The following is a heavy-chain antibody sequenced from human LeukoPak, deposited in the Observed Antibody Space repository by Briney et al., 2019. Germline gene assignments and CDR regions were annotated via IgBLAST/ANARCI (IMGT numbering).Heavy chain of an antibody. J-gene: IGHJ4*02. V-gene: IGHV3-23*01. CDR3: ARRGGSSSRRSPIDY. CDR2: IGADISRT. Sequence: AGGSLRLSCAASGFSFSDYAMYWVRQSPGKGLEWVSAIGADISRTFYADSVRGRFTISRDNAKNSLFLQMNGLRAEDTAVYYCARRGGSSSRRSPIDYWGLGTLVTVSS. D-gene: IGHD6-6*01. CDR1: GFSFSDYA.